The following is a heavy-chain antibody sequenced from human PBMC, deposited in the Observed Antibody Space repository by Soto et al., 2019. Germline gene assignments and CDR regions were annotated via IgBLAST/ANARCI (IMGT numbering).Heavy chain of an antibody. Sequence: PGGSLRLSCAASGFIFSSYSIHLVLQAPGKGLDWVAVISYDGNTQFYGDSVKGRFIVSRDNSRNTLYLQLNNLQAEDTAVYYCAKVSRPSRISTPDFDYWGQGTLVTVSS. CDR1: GFIFSSYS. V-gene: IGHV3-30*18. J-gene: IGHJ4*02. CDR3: AKVSRPSRISTPDFDY. CDR2: ISYDGNTQ.